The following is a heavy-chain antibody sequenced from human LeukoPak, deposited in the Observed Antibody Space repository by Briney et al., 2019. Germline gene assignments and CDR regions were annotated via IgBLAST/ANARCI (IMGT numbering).Heavy chain of an antibody. Sequence: GGSLRLSCAASGFTFSSYWMHWVRQAPGKGLVWGSGINSDGTSPIYADSVKGRFTISRDNAKKTLFLQMNSLRAEDTAVYYCSRGYSGGFDYWGQGTLVTVSS. D-gene: IGHD2-15*01. V-gene: IGHV3-74*01. J-gene: IGHJ4*02. CDR3: SRGYSGGFDY. CDR1: GFTFSSYW. CDR2: INSDGTSP.